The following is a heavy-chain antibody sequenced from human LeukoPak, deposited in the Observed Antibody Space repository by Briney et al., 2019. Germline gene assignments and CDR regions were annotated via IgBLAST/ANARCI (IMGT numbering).Heavy chain of an antibody. Sequence: ASVKVSCKASGYTFNIYGIIWVRQAPGQGLEWVGWISTYNGNTNYAQKLQGRVTMTTDTSTSTAYMELRSLRSDDAAVYYCARDGNNWNTPPNFDYWGQGTLVTVSS. CDR1: GYTFNIYG. CDR2: ISTYNGNT. J-gene: IGHJ4*02. CDR3: ARDGNNWNTPPNFDY. D-gene: IGHD1/OR15-1a*01. V-gene: IGHV1-18*01.